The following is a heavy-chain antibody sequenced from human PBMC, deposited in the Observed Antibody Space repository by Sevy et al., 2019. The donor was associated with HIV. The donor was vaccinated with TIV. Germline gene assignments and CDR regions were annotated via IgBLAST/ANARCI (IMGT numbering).Heavy chain of an antibody. J-gene: IGHJ6*02. CDR1: GYTFTSYD. CDR2: MNPNSGNT. CDR3: ASACGSGSYIYALDG. V-gene: IGHV1-8*01. D-gene: IGHD1-26*01. Sequence: ASVKVSCKASGYTFTSYDINWVRQAAGQGLEWMGGMNPNSGNTGYEQKFQGRVTMTSNTSIREANMELSNQRSEDTAVYYCASACGSGSYIYALDGWGQGTTVTVSS.